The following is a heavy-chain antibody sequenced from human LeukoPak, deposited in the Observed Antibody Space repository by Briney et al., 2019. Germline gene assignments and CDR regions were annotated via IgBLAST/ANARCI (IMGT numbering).Heavy chain of an antibody. Sequence: ASVKVSCKTSGGTFSNYAISWVRQAPGQGLEWMGWISAYNGNTNYAQKLQGRVTMTTDTSTSTAYMELRSLRSDDTAVYYCARDLRYYYDSSGYYFLDYWGQGTLVTVSP. CDR2: ISAYNGNT. V-gene: IGHV1-18*01. CDR1: GGTFSNYA. D-gene: IGHD3-22*01. CDR3: ARDLRYYYDSSGYYFLDY. J-gene: IGHJ4*02.